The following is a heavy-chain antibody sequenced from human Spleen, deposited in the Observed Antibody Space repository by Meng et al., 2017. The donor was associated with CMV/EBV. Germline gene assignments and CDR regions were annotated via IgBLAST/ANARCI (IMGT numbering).Heavy chain of an antibody. J-gene: IGHJ6*02. CDR2: ISRSGSTI. CDR3: AREGEDYYDSSGYYNYYGMDV. D-gene: IGHD3-22*01. CDR1: GFTFSSYE. Sequence: GALKISCAASGFTFSSYEMNWVRQAPGKGLEWVSYISRSGSTIYYADSVKGRFTISRDDAKNSLSLQMNSLRAEDTAVYYCAREGEDYYDSSGYYNYYGMDVWGQGTTVTVSS. V-gene: IGHV3-48*03.